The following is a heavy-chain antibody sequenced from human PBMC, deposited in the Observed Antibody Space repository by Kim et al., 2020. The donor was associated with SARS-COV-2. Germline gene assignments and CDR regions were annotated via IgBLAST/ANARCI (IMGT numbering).Heavy chain of an antibody. CDR1: GGSISTRYY. D-gene: IGHD3-16*01. J-gene: IGHJ4*01. Sequence: SETLSLTCTVSGGSISTRYYWGWIRQPPGKGLEWIGSIYYGGSTYYNPSLKSRVTISVDTSKNQFSLRLSSVTAADSAVYFCARSYYYNVGGLSSFDSW. V-gene: IGHV4-39*01. CDR2: IYYGGST. CDR3: ARSYYYNVGGLSSFDS.